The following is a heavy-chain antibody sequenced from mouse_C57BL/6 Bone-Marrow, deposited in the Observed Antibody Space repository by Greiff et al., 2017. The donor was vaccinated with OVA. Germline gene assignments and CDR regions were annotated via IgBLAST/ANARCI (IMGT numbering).Heavy chain of an antibody. CDR3: ARDDSNYGMDY. Sequence: DVHLVESGGGLVQSGRSLRLSCATSGFTFSDFYMEWVRQAPGKGLEWIAASRNKANDYTTEYSASVKGRFIVSRDTSQSILYLQMNALRAEDTAIYYCARDDSNYGMDYWGQGTSVTVSS. CDR2: SRNKANDYTT. J-gene: IGHJ4*01. V-gene: IGHV7-1*01. CDR1: GFTFSDFY. D-gene: IGHD2-5*01.